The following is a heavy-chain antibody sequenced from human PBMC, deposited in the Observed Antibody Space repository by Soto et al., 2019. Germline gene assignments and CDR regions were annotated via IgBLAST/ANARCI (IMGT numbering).Heavy chain of an antibody. CDR1: RFTFSSYW. CDR2: IKEDGSEK. CDR3: AIQGSGSYYVFDI. V-gene: IGHV3-7*01. D-gene: IGHD1-26*01. Sequence: EVQLVESGGGLVQPGGSLRLSCAASRFTFSSYWMSWVRQAPGKGLEWVANIKEDGSEKYYVDSVKGRFTISRDNDKISLYLQMNSLRAEDTAVFYGAIQGSGSYYVFDIWCQGTMVTVSS. J-gene: IGHJ3*02.